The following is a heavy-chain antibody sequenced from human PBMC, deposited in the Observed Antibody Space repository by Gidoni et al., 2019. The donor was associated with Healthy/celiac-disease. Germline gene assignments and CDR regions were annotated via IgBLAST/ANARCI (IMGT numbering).Heavy chain of an antibody. CDR1: GYTFTGYY. V-gene: IGHV1-2*02. Sequence: QVQLVQSGAEVKKPAAPVKVSCKASGYTFTGYYMHWVRQAPGQGLEWMGWINANSGGTNYAQKFQGRVTMTRDTSIRTAYMELSRLRSEDTAVYYCARDLRDGYSYGDFVYWGQGTLVTVSS. CDR2: INANSGGT. CDR3: ARDLRDGYSYGDFVY. J-gene: IGHJ4*02. D-gene: IGHD5-18*01.